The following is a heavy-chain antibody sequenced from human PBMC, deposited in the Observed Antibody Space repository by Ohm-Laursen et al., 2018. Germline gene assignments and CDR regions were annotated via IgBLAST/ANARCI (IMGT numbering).Heavy chain of an antibody. CDR2: IRKDGGET. J-gene: IGHJ3*02. D-gene: IGHD2/OR15-2a*01. CDR1: GFTFRSYW. CDR3: ARDPTFHAFDI. V-gene: IGHV3-7*01. Sequence: SLRLSCTATGFTFRSYWMHWGRQAPGKGLEWVANIRKDGGETYYVDSVKGRFTISRDNAKNSLYLQINSLKGEDTAVYFCARDPTFHAFDIWGQGTMVTVSS.